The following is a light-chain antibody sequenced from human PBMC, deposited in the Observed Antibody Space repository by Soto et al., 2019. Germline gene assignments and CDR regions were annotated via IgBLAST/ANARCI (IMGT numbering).Light chain of an antibody. V-gene: IGLV1-51*01. CDR2: DDD. CDR3: QSWDSSMSAYV. CDR1: SSNIGGNS. J-gene: IGLJ1*01. Sequence: QSVLTQPPSVSAAPGQKVTISCSGSSSNIGGNSVSWYQQLPGTAPKLLIYDDDKRTSGIPDRFSGSKSGTSATLGITGFKTGDEADYYCQSWDSSMSAYVFATGTKVTVL.